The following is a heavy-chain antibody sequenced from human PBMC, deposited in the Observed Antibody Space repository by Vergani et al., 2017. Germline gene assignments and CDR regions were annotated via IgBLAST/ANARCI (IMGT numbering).Heavy chain of an antibody. J-gene: IGHJ6*02. CDR3: ARVGSLKHXSSGYYRRRNPRPYGMDV. CDR2: ISSSSSYT. Sequence: QVQLVESGGGLVKPGGSLRLSCAASGFTFSDYYMSWIRQAPGKGLEWVSYISSSSSYTNYADSVKGRLTISRDNAKNSLYLQMNILRAEDTAVYYCARVGSLKHXSSGYYRRRNPRPYGMDVWGQGTTVTVSS. CDR1: GFTFSDYY. D-gene: IGHD3-22*01. V-gene: IGHV3-11*05.